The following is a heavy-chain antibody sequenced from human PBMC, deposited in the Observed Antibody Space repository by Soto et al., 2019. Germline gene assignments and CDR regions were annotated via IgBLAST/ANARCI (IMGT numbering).Heavy chain of an antibody. CDR1: GFTFSTYW. V-gene: IGHV3-7*01. D-gene: IGHD5-12*01. J-gene: IGHJ6*02. Sequence: GGSLRLSCAASGFTFSTYWMSWVRQAPGKGLEWVANIKQDGSEKYYVDSVKGRFTISRDNAKNSLYLQMNSLRAEDTAVYYCAREGYRKYNYYGMYVWGQGTTVTVSS. CDR2: IKQDGSEK. CDR3: AREGYRKYNYYGMYV.